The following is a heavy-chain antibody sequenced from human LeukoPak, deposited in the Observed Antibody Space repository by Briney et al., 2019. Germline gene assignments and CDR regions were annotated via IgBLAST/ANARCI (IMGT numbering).Heavy chain of an antibody. CDR1: GFTVSSSY. V-gene: IGHV3-66*01. CDR3: AKERSLEIAVAGTIFDY. CDR2: IYSGGDT. Sequence: GGSPRLSCAASGFTVSSSYMGWVRQAPGKGLEWVSVIYSGGDTYYADSVKGRFTISRDNSKNMIYLEMSSLKAEDTAVYYCAKERSLEIAVAGTIFDYWGQGTLVTVSS. J-gene: IGHJ4*02. D-gene: IGHD6-19*01.